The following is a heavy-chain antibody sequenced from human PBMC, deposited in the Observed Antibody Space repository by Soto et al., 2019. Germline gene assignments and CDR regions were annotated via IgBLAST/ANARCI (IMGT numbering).Heavy chain of an antibody. Sequence: QVQLVESGGGVVQPGRSLRLSCAASGFTFSSYGMHWVRQAPGKGLEWVAVIWYDGSNKYYADSVKGRFTISRDNSKNTLYLQMNSLRAEDTAVYYCARDEADSGSYEGGFDYWGQGTLVTVSS. CDR3: ARDEADSGSYEGGFDY. V-gene: IGHV3-33*01. CDR2: IWYDGSNK. CDR1: GFTFSSYG. J-gene: IGHJ4*02. D-gene: IGHD1-26*01.